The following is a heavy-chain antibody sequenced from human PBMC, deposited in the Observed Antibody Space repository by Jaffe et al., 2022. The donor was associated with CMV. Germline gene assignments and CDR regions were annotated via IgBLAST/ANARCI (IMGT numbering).Heavy chain of an antibody. CDR3: ARAGGYSAYDFGDH. CDR2: IWDDGSSK. D-gene: IGHD5-12*01. J-gene: IGHJ4*02. Sequence: QVHLVESGGGVVQPGKPLRLSCVVSGFTFSNYAMHWIRQAPGKGLEWVASIWDDGSSKFYAESVNGRFTVSRENSQNTQFLQMDSLRVEDTAMYYCARAGGYSAYDFGDHWGQGTLVTVSS. CDR1: GFTFSNYA. V-gene: IGHV3-33*08.